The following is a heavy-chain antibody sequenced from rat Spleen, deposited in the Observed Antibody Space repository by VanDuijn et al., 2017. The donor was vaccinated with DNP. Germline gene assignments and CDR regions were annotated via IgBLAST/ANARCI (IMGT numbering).Heavy chain of an antibody. CDR3: ARPDY. J-gene: IGHJ2*01. V-gene: IGHV5-7*01. CDR1: GFTFSDYN. Sequence: EVQLVESGGGLVQPGRSLKLSCAASGFTFSDYNMAWVRQAPKKGLEWVATISHDGGSSDYRDSVKGRFTVSRHNAKSTLYLQMDSLRSEDTATYYCARPDYWGQGVMVTVSS. CDR2: ISHDGGSS.